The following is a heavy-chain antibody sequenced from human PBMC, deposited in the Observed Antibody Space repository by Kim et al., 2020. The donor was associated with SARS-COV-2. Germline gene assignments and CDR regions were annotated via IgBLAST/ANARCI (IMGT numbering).Heavy chain of an antibody. D-gene: IGHD3-22*01. J-gene: IGHJ4*02. CDR3: ARESGYYLAFDY. Sequence: GGSLRLSCAASGFTFSSYAMHWVRQAPGKGLEWVAVISYDGSNKYYADSVKGRFTIFRDNSKNTLYLQMNSLRAEDTAVYYCARESGYYLAFDYWGQGTL. CDR1: GFTFSSYA. V-gene: IGHV3-30*04. CDR2: ISYDGSNK.